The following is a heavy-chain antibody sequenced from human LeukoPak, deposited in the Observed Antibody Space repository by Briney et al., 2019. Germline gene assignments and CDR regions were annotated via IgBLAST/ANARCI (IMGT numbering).Heavy chain of an antibody. V-gene: IGHV1-18*01. J-gene: IGHJ4*02. CDR3: ARAPPPIGGFDY. Sequence: ASVKVSCKASGGTFSSYGISWVRQAPGQGLEWMGWISAYNGNTNYAQKLQGRVTMTTDTSTSTAYMELRSLRSDDTAVYYCARAPPPIGGFDYWGQGTLVTVSS. CDR2: ISAYNGNT. CDR1: GGTFSSYG.